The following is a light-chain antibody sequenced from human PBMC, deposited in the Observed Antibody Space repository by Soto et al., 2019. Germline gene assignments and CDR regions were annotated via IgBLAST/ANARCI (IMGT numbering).Light chain of an antibody. CDR1: QSISSY. CDR2: AAS. Sequence: DIQMTQSPSSLSASVGDRVTITCRASQSISSYLNWYQQKPGKAPKLLIYAASSLQSGVPLRFSGSGSGTDFTLTISSLQPEDFATYYCQQSYSTPYTFCQGTKLEIK. J-gene: IGKJ2*01. V-gene: IGKV1-39*01. CDR3: QQSYSTPYT.